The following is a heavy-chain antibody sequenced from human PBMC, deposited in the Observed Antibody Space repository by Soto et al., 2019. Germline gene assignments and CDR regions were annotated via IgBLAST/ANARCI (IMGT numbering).Heavy chain of an antibody. CDR3: ARDWSRYFDSSGLMWFN. V-gene: IGHV1-18*04. Sequence: VASVKVSCKASGYTFNYYGISWVRQAPGQGLAWVGWISAHHGDPKYAQNFQGRLLLTTDTSTHTSYMEFTSLTSDDTAVYYCARDWSRYFDSSGLMWFNWGQGTLVTVSS. D-gene: IGHD3-22*01. J-gene: IGHJ4*02. CDR1: GYTFNYYG. CDR2: ISAHHGDP.